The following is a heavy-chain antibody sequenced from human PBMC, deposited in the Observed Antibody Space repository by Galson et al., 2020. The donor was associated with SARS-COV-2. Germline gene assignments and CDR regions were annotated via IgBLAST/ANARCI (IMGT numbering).Heavy chain of an antibody. V-gene: IGHV6-1*01. CDR1: GDSVSSNSAA. CDR2: TYYRSKWYS. Sequence: SQTLSLTFAISGDSVSSNSAAWNWIRQSPSRGLEWLGRTYYRSKWYSDYAVSVKSRITINADTSKNQFSLQLNSVIPDDTAVYYCARSPGIAVARTFDYWGPGTLVTVSS. CDR3: ARSPGIAVARTFDY. D-gene: IGHD6-19*01. J-gene: IGHJ4*02.